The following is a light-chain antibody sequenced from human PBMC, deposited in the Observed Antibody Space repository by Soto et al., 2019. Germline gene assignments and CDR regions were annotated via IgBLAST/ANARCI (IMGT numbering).Light chain of an antibody. CDR2: AAS. V-gene: IGKV1-39*01. CDR1: QPIIRY. Sequence: DIQMTQSPSSLSASVGDRVTITCRASQPIIRYLNWYQQKPGRAPNLLIYAASSLQSGVPSRFSGSGSGTEFTLTISSLQPEDFATYYCQQSYSILFTFGPGTKVEIK. CDR3: QQSYSILFT. J-gene: IGKJ3*01.